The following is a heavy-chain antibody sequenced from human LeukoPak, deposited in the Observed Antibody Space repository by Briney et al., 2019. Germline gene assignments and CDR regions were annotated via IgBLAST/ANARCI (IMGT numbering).Heavy chain of an antibody. D-gene: IGHD6-13*01. CDR2: ISGSGGST. V-gene: IGHV3-23*01. Sequence: PGGSLRLSCAASGFTFSNAWMSWVRQAPGKGLEWVSAISGSGGSTYYADSVKGRFTISRDNSKNTLYLQMNSLRAEDTAVYYCAKVTSAAGYYFDYWGQGTLVTVSS. CDR1: GFTFSNAW. CDR3: AKVTSAAGYYFDY. J-gene: IGHJ4*02.